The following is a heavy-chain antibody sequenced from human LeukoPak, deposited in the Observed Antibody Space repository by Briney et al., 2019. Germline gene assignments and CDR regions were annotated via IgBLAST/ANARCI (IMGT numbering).Heavy chain of an antibody. J-gene: IGHJ4*02. D-gene: IGHD2-15*01. Sequence: GGSLRLSCTASGFTVSSNSWSWVRQAPGKGLEWVSFIYSGGNTHYSDSVKGRFTISRDNSKNTLYLQMNSLRAEDTAIYYCARRAGEYSHPYDYWGQGTLVTVSS. CDR3: ARRAGEYSHPYDY. V-gene: IGHV3-53*01. CDR2: IYSGGNT. CDR1: GFTVSSNS.